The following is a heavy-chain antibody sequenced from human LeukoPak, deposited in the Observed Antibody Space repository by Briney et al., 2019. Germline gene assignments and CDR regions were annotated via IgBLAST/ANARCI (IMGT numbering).Heavy chain of an antibody. D-gene: IGHD2-21*02. V-gene: IGHV5-51*01. CDR2: IYPGDSDT. J-gene: IGHJ4*02. Sequence: GESLKISCKGSGYSFTSYWIGWVRQMPGEGLEWMGIIYPGDSDTRYSPSFQGQVTISADKSISTAYLQWSSLKASDTAMYYCARHVGHIVVVTAFDYWGQGTLVTVSS. CDR3: ARHVGHIVVVTAFDY. CDR1: GYSFTSYW.